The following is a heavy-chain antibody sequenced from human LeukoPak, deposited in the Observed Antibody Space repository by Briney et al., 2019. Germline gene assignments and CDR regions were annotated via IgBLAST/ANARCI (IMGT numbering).Heavy chain of an antibody. D-gene: IGHD5-18*01. CDR3: AKDHVDTESDTPSEFNGFDP. CDR2: ISYDGSNK. V-gene: IGHV3-30*18. J-gene: IGHJ5*02. CDR1: GFTFSSYG. Sequence: GGSLRLSCAASGFTFSSYGMHWVRQAPGKGLEWVAVISYDGSNKYYADSVKGRFTISRDNSKNTLYLQMNSLRAEDTAVYYCAKDHVDTESDTPSEFNGFDPWGQGTLVTVSS.